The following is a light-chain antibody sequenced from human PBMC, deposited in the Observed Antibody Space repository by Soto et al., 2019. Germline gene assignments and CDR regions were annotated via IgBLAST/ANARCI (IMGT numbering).Light chain of an antibody. CDR1: QDIGNY. V-gene: IGKV1-33*01. CDR2: DAS. CDR3: QQHLDFPYT. J-gene: IGKJ4*01. Sequence: DIQMPQSPSSLSASVGDRVTISCQATQDIGNYLIWYQQKPGRAPNLLIYDASNLKTGVPSRYSGSGSGADFAFTISSLQPEDVATYYCQQHLDFPYTFGGGTKVEIK.